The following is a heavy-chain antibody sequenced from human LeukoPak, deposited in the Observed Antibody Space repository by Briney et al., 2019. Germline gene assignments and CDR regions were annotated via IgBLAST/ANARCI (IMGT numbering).Heavy chain of an antibody. V-gene: IGHV4-34*01. D-gene: IGHD5-18*01. CDR3: ARESYGGHDY. CDR1: GGSFSGYY. CDR2: INHSGST. Sequence: PSETLSLTCAVYGGSFSGYYWSWIRQPPGKGLEWIGEINHSGSTNYNPSLKSRVTISVDTSKSQFSLKLSSVTAADTAVYYCARESYGGHDYWGQGTLVTVSS. J-gene: IGHJ4*02.